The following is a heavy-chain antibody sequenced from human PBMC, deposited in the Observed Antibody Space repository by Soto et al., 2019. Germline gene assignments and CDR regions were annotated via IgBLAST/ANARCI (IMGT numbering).Heavy chain of an antibody. CDR2: ISSRSSTI. CDR1: GFTFSDYY. V-gene: IGHV3-11*01. D-gene: IGHD2-8*01. Sequence: QVQLVESGGGLVKPGGSLRLSCAASGFTFSDYYMSWIRQAPGKGLEWVSYISSRSSTIFYADSVKGRFTISRDNVKSSLYLPMKSLRGEDPAVYYCTSGTNGAFFVYWGQGILVTGSS. CDR3: TSGTNGAFFVY. J-gene: IGHJ4*02.